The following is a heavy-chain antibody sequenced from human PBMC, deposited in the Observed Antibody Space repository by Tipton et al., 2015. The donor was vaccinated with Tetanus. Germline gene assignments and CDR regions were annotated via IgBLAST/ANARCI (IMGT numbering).Heavy chain of an antibody. Sequence: TLSLTSTVSGGSISSGGHYWSWIRQHPGKGLEWIGDIYYSGTTDYNPSLKSRVTISVDTSKNQFSLKLKSVTAADAAVYYCARDQARGARGWNYFDYWGQGTLVTVSS. V-gene: IGHV4-31*03. CDR1: GGSISSGGHY. CDR2: IYYSGTT. CDR3: ARDQARGARGWNYFDY. D-gene: IGHD1-26*01. J-gene: IGHJ4*02.